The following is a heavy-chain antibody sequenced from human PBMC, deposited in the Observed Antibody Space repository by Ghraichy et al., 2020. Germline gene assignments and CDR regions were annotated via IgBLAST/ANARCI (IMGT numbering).Heavy chain of an antibody. CDR2: ISSSGSTI. V-gene: IGHV3-11*01. CDR3: ARDPYSSGWYVWFDP. D-gene: IGHD6-19*01. CDR1: GFTFSDYY. J-gene: IGHJ5*02. Sequence: GGSLRLSCAASGFTFSDYYMSWIRQAPGKGLEWVSYISSSGSTIYYADSVKGRFTISRDNAKNSLYLQMNSLRAEDTAVYYCARDPYSSGWYVWFDPWGQGTRVTVSS.